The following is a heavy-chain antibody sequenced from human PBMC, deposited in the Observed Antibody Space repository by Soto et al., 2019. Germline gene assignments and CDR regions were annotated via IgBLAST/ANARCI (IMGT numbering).Heavy chain of an antibody. V-gene: IGHV1-18*01. J-gene: IGHJ6*02. CDR1: GYAFSSHG. D-gene: IGHD2-2*01. CDR3: ARGLGLLAAINFLPYYYTMDV. Sequence: QVQLVQSGAEVKKPGASVKVSCKASGYAFSSHGITWVRQAPGQGLEWMGWISTYNGNTNYAQKFQGRVTMTTDTSTTTAYMELRSLTSADTAVYYCARGLGLLAAINFLPYYYTMDVLGQGTTVTVSS. CDR2: ISTYNGNT.